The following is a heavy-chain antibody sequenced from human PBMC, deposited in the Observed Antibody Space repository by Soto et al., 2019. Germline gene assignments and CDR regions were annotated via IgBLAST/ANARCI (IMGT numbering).Heavy chain of an antibody. Sequence: GPSVKVSCKAAGVTFTSSAVQWVRQARGQRLEWIGWIVVGSGNTNYAQKFQERVTITRDMSTSTAYMELSSLRSEDTAVYYCAADVQLWANAFDIWGQGTMVTVSS. J-gene: IGHJ3*02. D-gene: IGHD5-18*01. CDR3: AADVQLWANAFDI. CDR2: IVVGSGNT. V-gene: IGHV1-58*01. CDR1: GVTFTSSA.